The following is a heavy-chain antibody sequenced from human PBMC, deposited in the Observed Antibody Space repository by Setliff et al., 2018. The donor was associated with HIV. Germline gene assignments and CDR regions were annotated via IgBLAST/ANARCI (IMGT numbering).Heavy chain of an antibody. V-gene: IGHV3-11*04. CDR3: ARSPYGDYGLDY. Sequence: PGGSLRLSCTASGFTFGDYAMSWIRQAPGKGLEWVSYISSRGSTIYYADSVKGRFTISRDNAKNSLYLQMNTLRAEDTAVYFCARSPYGDYGLDYWGQGTLVTVSS. D-gene: IGHD4-17*01. CDR1: GFTFGDYA. CDR2: ISSRGSTI. J-gene: IGHJ4*02.